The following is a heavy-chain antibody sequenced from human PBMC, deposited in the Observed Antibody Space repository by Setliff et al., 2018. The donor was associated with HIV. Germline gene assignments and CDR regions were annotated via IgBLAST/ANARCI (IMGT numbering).Heavy chain of an antibody. CDR1: GYTFTRNA. CDR3: ARGYGSGWEPLGY. V-gene: IGHV1-8*01. J-gene: IGHJ4*02. CDR2: MNPNSGNT. Sequence: ASVKVSCKSSGYTFTRNAMHWVRQAPGQRLEWMGWMNPNSGNTGYAQKFQGRVTMTRNTSISTAYVELSSLRSEDTAVYYCARGYGSGWEPLGYWGQGTLVTVSS. D-gene: IGHD6-19*01.